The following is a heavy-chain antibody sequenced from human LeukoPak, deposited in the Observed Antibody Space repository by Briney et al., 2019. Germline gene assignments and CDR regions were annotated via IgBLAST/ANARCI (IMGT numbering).Heavy chain of an antibody. Sequence: TGGCLRLSCAASGFTFSSYSMNWVRQAPGKGLEWVSSISSSSYIYYADSVKGRFTISRDNAKNSLYLQMNSLRAEDTTVYYCARPVPSRLGWFDPWGQGTLVTVSS. V-gene: IGHV3-21*01. D-gene: IGHD1-1*01. CDR3: ARPVPSRLGWFDP. CDR1: GFTFSSYS. J-gene: IGHJ5*02. CDR2: ISSSSYI.